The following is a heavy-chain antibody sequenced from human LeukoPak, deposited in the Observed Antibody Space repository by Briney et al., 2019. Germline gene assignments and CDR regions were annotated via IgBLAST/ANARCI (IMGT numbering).Heavy chain of an antibody. D-gene: IGHD2-2*01. CDR3: ARDRRIVVVPAAIISYYYYYYYMDV. V-gene: IGHV4-4*07. CDR1: GGSISSYY. Sequence: SETPSLTCTVSGGSISSYYWSWIRQPAGKGLEWIGRIYTSGSTNYNPSLKSRVTMSVDTSKNQFSLKLSSVTAADTAVYYCARDRRIVVVPAAIISYYYYYYYMDVWGKGTTVTVSS. J-gene: IGHJ6*03. CDR2: IYTSGST.